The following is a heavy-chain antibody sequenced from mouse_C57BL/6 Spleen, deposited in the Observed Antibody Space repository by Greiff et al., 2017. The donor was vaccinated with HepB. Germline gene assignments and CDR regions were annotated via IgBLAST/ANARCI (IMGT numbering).Heavy chain of an antibody. Sequence: EVQLQQSGPELVKPGASVKISCKASGYTFTDYYMNWVKQSHGKSLEWIGDINPNNGGTSYNQKFKGKATLTVDKSSRTAYMELSSLTSEDSAVYYCERVDDYSYSNYFYAMDYWGQGTSVTVSS. D-gene: IGHD2-5*01. CDR1: GYTFTDYY. V-gene: IGHV1-26*01. CDR2: INPNNGGT. CDR3: ERVDDYSYSNYFYAMDY. J-gene: IGHJ4*01.